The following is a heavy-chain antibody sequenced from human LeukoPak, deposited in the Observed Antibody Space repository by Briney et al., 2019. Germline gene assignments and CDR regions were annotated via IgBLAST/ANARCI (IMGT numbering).Heavy chain of an antibody. V-gene: IGHV4-39*07. D-gene: IGHD2-2*01. CDR3: ARHCSSTSCYVH. J-gene: IGHJ4*02. CDR1: GGSISSSTSY. Sequence: SETLSLTCTVSGGSISSSTSYWGWIRQSPGKGLEWIGSIYYSGRTYYNPSLKSRVTISADTSKKQFSLNLRSVTAADTAVYYCARHCSSTSCYVHWGQGTLVTVSS. CDR2: IYYSGRT.